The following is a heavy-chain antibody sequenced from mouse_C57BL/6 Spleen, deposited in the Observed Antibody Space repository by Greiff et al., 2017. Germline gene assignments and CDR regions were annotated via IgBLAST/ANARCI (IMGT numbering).Heavy chain of an antibody. Sequence: QVQLQQSGAELVRPGTSVKVSCKASGYAFTNYLIEWVKQRPGQGREWIGVLNSGSGGTNYNEKFKGKATLTADKSSSTAYMPRSRLTSEDSAVYFCARGGYDDGRDWYFDVWGTGTTVTVSS. V-gene: IGHV1-54*01. CDR1: GYAFTNYL. D-gene: IGHD2-2*01. CDR2: LNSGSGGT. CDR3: ARGGYDDGRDWYFDV. J-gene: IGHJ1*03.